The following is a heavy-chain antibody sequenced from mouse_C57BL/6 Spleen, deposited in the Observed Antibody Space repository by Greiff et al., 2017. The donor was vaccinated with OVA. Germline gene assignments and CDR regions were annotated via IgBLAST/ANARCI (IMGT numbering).Heavy chain of an antibody. D-gene: IGHD3-3*01. CDR3: ARGGLGRIDY. CDR1: GYTFTSYW. CDR2: IDPSDGYT. J-gene: IGHJ2*01. Sequence: QVQLQQPGAELVKPGASVKLSCKASGYTFTSYWMQWVKQRPGQGLEWIGEIDPSDGYTNYNQKFKGKATLTVDTSSSTAYMQLSSLTSEASAVYYCARGGLGRIDYWGQGTTLTVSS. V-gene: IGHV1-50*01.